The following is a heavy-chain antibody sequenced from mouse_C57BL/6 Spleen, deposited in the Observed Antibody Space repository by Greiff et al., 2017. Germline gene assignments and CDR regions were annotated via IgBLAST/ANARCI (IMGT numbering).Heavy chain of an antibody. V-gene: IGHV1-55*01. Sequence: QVQLQQPGAELVKPGASVKMSCKASGYTFTSYWITWVKQRPGQGLEWIGDIYPGSGSTNYNEKFKSKATLTVDTSSSTAYMQLSSLTSEDSSVYYCARTPYSNYAAWFAYWGQGTLVTVSA. CDR1: GYTFTSYW. D-gene: IGHD2-5*01. CDR2: IYPGSGST. CDR3: ARTPYSNYAAWFAY. J-gene: IGHJ3*01.